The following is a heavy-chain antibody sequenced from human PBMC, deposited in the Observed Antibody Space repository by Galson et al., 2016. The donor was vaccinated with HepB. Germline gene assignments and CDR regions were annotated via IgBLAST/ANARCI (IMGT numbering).Heavy chain of an antibody. CDR3: VRGIEYSDGIGCYEDCLDA. Sequence: SVKVSCKASGYIFTSYGLSWVRQAPGQGLEWMGWISGYDGETNYARKVRGRLTLTTDTSTNTAYLELRRLRSDDTAVYYCVRGIEYSDGIGCYEDCLDAWGQGTLVTVSS. CDR1: GYIFTSYG. CDR2: ISGYDGET. D-gene: IGHD2/OR15-2a*01. V-gene: IGHV1-18*01. J-gene: IGHJ5*02.